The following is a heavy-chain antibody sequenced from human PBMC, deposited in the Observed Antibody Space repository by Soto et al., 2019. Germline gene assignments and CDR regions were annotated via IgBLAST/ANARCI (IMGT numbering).Heavy chain of an antibody. CDR2: ISGSGGIT. D-gene: IGHD2-21*02. V-gene: IGHV3-23*01. CDR1: GLTFSSYA. J-gene: IGHJ4*02. Sequence: GGSLRLSCAASGLTFSSYAMSWVRQAPGKGLEWVSVISGSGGITYYADSVKGRFTISRDNSKNTLYLQMNSLRAEDTAVYYCATGLYCGSDCYLTNFDYWGQGALVTVSS. CDR3: ATGLYCGSDCYLTNFDY.